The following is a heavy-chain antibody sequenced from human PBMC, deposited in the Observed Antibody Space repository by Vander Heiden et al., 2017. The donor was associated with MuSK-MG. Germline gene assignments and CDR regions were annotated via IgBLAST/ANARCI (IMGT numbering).Heavy chain of an antibody. Sequence: EVQLVQSGAEVKKPGESLKISCKGSGYSFPSYWIGWVRQMPGKGLEWMGIIYPGDSDTRYSPSFQGQVTISADKSISTAYLQWSSLKASDTAMYYCARRRYYDSSGYFDAFDIWGQGTMVTVSS. CDR1: GYSFPSYW. J-gene: IGHJ3*02. CDR2: IYPGDSDT. CDR3: ARRRYYDSSGYFDAFDI. V-gene: IGHV5-51*03. D-gene: IGHD3-22*01.